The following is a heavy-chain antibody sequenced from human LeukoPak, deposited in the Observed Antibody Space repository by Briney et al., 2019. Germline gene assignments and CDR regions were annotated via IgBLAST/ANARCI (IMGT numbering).Heavy chain of an antibody. V-gene: IGHV3-23*01. Sequence: GGSLRLSCAASGFTFSSYATSWVRQAPGKGLAWVSAISGSGGGTYYADSVKGRFTISRDNSENTLYLQMNSLRAEDTAVYYCAKTVVRGVIKYYFDYWGQGTLVTVSS. D-gene: IGHD3-10*01. CDR3: AKTVVRGVIKYYFDY. CDR2: ISGSGGGT. J-gene: IGHJ4*02. CDR1: GFTFSSYA.